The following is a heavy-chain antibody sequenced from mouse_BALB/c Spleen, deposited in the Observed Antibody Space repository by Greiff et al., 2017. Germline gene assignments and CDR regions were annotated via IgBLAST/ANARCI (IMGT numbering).Heavy chain of an antibody. CDR3: ARGNDNARCAY. Sequence: QVQLQQSGAELAKPGASVKMSCKASGYTFTSYWMHWVKQRPGQGLEWIGYINPSTGYTEYNQKFKDKATLTADKSSSTAYMQLSSLTSEDSAVYNSARGNDNARCAYWGQGTLVTVSA. CDR2: INPSTGYT. V-gene: IGHV1-7*01. J-gene: IGHJ3*01. D-gene: IGHD2-4*01. CDR1: GYTFTSYW.